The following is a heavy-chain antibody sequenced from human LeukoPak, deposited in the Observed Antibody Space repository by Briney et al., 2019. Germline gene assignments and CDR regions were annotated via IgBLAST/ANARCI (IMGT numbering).Heavy chain of an antibody. CDR3: ANRPYYGSGSLPDY. Sequence: PGGSLRLSCAASGFTFSSYGMSWVRQAPGKGLEWVSAISGSGGSTYYADSVKGRFTISRDNSKNTLYLQMNSLRAEDTAVYYCANRPYYGSGSLPDYWGQGTLVTVSS. D-gene: IGHD3-10*01. V-gene: IGHV3-23*01. CDR1: GFTFSSYG. CDR2: ISGSGGST. J-gene: IGHJ4*02.